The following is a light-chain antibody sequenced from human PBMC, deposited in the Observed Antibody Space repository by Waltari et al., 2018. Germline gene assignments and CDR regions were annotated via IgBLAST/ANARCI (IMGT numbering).Light chain of an antibody. CDR1: RSDVGNHNL. CDR2: DEK. CDR3: CSYAGSYTWV. V-gene: IGLV2-23*01. J-gene: IGLJ3*02. Sequence: QSALTQPAAVSGSPGQAITIPCTGTRSDVGNHNLVFWYQQYPGKAPKVMIYDEKRRPSGVSDRFSGSKSGNTASLTISGVQAEDEADYYCCSYAGSYTWVFGGGTKLTVL.